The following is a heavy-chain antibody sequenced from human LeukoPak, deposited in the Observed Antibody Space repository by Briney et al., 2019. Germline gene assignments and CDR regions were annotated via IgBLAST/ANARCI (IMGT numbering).Heavy chain of an antibody. Sequence: PSETLSLTCTVSGGSNSSYYWSWIRQPPGKGLEWIGYIYYSGRHNYNPSLKGRVTISVNTSNNHFSHKLSSLAAGDTAVVYFAGAPSARNWFDPWGQGTLVTVSS. CDR1: GGSNSSYY. J-gene: IGHJ5*02. V-gene: IGHV4-59*01. CDR2: IYYSGRH. CDR3: AGAPSARNWFDP.